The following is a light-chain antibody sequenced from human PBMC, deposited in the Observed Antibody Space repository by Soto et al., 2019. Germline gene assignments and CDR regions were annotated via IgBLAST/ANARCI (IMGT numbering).Light chain of an antibody. CDR1: SGDIGSYNR. J-gene: IGLJ1*01. CDR2: EVT. V-gene: IGLV2-14*01. CDR3: SSYTNTNTRACV. Sequence: QSVLTQPASVSGSPGQSITISCTGTSGDIGSYNRVSWYQQHPGKAPKLIIYEVTDRPSGVSNRLSGSKSGNTASLTISGLTAEEEAEYSCSSYTNTNTRACVFGTGTKVTV.